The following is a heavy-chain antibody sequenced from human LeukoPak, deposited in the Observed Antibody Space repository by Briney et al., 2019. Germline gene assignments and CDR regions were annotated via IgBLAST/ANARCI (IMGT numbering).Heavy chain of an antibody. CDR2: IWYDGSNK. V-gene: IGHV3-33*01. CDR3: ARGVTVRDYFDY. D-gene: IGHD3-10*01. J-gene: IGHJ4*02. Sequence: GGSLRLSCAASGFTFSSYGMHWVRQAPGKGLEWVAVIWYDGSNKYYADSVKGRFTISRDNSKNTLYLQMNSLRAEDTAVYYCARGVTVRDYFDYWGQGTLVTVSS. CDR1: GFTFSSYG.